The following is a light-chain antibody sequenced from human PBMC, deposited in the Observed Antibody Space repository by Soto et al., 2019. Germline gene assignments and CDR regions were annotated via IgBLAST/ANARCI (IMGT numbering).Light chain of an antibody. CDR2: GAS. V-gene: IGKV3-15*01. Sequence: EIVRTQYPATLSVSPGERAALSCRASQSVSSNLAWYQQKPGQAPRLLIYGASTRATGMPARFSGSGSGTDFTLTISRLEPEDFAVYYCQQYSSSPSFGQGTRLEIK. J-gene: IGKJ5*01. CDR1: QSVSSN. CDR3: QQYSSSPS.